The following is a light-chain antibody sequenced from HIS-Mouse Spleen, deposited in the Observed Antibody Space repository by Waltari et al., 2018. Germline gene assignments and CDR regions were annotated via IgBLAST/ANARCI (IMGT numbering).Light chain of an antibody. CDR2: RNN. V-gene: IGLV1-47*01. CDR1: SPNIGRHY. J-gene: IGLJ3*02. CDR3: AAWDDSLSGPV. Sequence: QSVLTQPPSASGTPGQRVTIPCSGSSPNIGRHYVYWYQQLPGKAPKLLIFRNNQRPSGVPDRFSGSKSGTSASLAISGLRSEDEADYYCAAWDDSLSGPVFGGGTKLTVL.